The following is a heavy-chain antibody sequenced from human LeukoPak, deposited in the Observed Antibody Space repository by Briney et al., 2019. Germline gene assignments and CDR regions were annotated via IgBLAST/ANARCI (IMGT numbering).Heavy chain of an antibody. D-gene: IGHD3-3*01. V-gene: IGHV4-34*01. CDR1: GGSFSGYY. Sequence: PSETLSLTCAVYGGSFSGYYWSWIRQPPGKGLEWIGEINHSGSTNYNPSLKSRVTISVDTSKNQFSLKLSSVTAADTAVYYCARGPLYYDFWNGYYTHYMDVWGKGTTVTVSS. CDR2: INHSGST. CDR3: ARGPLYYDFWNGYYTHYMDV. J-gene: IGHJ6*03.